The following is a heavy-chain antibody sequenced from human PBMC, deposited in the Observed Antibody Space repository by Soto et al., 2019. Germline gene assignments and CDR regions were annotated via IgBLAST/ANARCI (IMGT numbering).Heavy chain of an antibody. CDR2: IKSKTDDGTT. J-gene: IGHJ1*01. V-gene: IGHV3-15*07. CDR3: TTDRKWHWH. CDR1: GFTFTNAW. Sequence: GGSLRLSCAASGFTFTNAWMNWVRQAPGKGLEWVGRIKSKTDDGTTDYAAPVKGRFTISRDDSKNTLYLQMNSLKTEDTAVYYCTTDRKWHWHWGQGTLVTVSS. D-gene: IGHD5-12*01.